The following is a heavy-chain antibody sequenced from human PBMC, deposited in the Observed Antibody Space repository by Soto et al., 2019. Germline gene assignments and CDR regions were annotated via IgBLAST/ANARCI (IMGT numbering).Heavy chain of an antibody. Sequence: SETLSLTCTVSGGSISSSSYYWGWIRQPPGKGLEWIGEINHSGSTNYNPPLKSRVTISVDTSKNQFSLKLSSVTAADTAVYYCARIPAIDYSIYKWFDPWGQGTLVTVSS. CDR3: ARIPAIDYSIYKWFDP. J-gene: IGHJ5*02. V-gene: IGHV4-39*07. CDR1: GGSISSSSYY. CDR2: INHSGST. D-gene: IGHD4-4*01.